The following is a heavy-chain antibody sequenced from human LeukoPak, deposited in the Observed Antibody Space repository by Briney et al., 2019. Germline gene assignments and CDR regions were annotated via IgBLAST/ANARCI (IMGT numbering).Heavy chain of an antibody. CDR1: GYTFTSYG. Sequence: ASVKVSCKASGYTFTSYGISWVRQAPGQGLGWMGWISAYNGNTNYAQKLQGRVTMTTDTSTSTAYMELRSLRSNDTAVYYCARLHYDYVWGSYRYYFDYWGQGTLVTVSS. V-gene: IGHV1-18*01. CDR3: ARLHYDYVWGSYRYYFDY. CDR2: ISAYNGNT. D-gene: IGHD3-16*02. J-gene: IGHJ4*02.